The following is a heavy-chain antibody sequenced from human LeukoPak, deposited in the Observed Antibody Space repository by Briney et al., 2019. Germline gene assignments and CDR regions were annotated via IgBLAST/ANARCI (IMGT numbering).Heavy chain of an antibody. CDR3: ARGSSGWYYFDY. Sequence: PGGSLRLSCAASGFTVSSNYMSWVRQVPGKGLEWVSVIYSGGSTYYADSVKGRFTISRDNSKNTLFLQMNSLRAEDTAVYYCARGSSGWYYFDYWGQGTLVTVSS. CDR1: GFTVSSNY. D-gene: IGHD6-19*01. CDR2: IYSGGST. J-gene: IGHJ4*02. V-gene: IGHV3-66*01.